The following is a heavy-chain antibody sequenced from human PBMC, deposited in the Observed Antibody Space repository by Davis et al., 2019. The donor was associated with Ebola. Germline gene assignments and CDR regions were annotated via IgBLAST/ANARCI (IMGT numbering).Heavy chain of an antibody. V-gene: IGHV1-69*02. CDR3: ARIEGVIAGEVDY. Sequence: SVKVSCKASGGTFSSYTISWVRQAPGQGLEWMGRIIPILGIANYAQKFQGRVTMTTDTSTSTAYMELRSLRSDDTAVYYCARIEGVIAGEVDYWGQGTLVAVSS. D-gene: IGHD2/OR15-2a*01. CDR1: GGTFSSYT. J-gene: IGHJ4*02. CDR2: IIPILGIA.